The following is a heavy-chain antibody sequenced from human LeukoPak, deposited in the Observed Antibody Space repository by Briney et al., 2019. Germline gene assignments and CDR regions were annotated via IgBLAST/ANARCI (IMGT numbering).Heavy chain of an antibody. Sequence: SETLSLTCSVSGGSISSYYWSWIRQPPGKGLEWIGYIYYTGSTNYNPSLKSRVTISVDTSKNQFSLKLSSVTAADTAVYYCARGLAILTGYYTHYYYYYYMDVWGKGTTVTVSS. D-gene: IGHD3-9*01. J-gene: IGHJ6*03. V-gene: IGHV4-59*12. CDR1: GGSISSYY. CDR3: ARGLAILTGYYTHYYYYYYMDV. CDR2: IYYTGST.